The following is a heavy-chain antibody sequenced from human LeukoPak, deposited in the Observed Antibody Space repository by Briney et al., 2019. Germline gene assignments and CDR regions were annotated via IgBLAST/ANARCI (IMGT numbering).Heavy chain of an antibody. CDR1: GGSISSSSYY. CDR2: IYYSGST. Sequence: SETLSLTCTVSGGSISSSSYYWGWIRQPPGKGLECIGSIYYSGSTYYNPSLKSRVTISVDTSKNQFSLKLSSVTAADTAVYYCAVAAAGDSFDYWGQGTLVTVSS. CDR3: AVAAAGDSFDY. J-gene: IGHJ4*02. V-gene: IGHV4-39*01. D-gene: IGHD6-13*01.